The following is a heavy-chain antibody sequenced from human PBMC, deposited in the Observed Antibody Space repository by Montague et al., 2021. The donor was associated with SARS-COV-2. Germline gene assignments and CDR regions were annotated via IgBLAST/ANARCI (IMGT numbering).Heavy chain of an antibody. CDR3: AHQYYDYVWGSYRPDYFDY. CDR2: IFWDDEK. V-gene: IGHV2-5*02. Sequence: PALVKPTKTLTLTCSFSGFSPSTGGVGVDWIRQSPGKGLEWLGVIFWDDEKRYNPTLKTRLTISKGTSQNQVVITLTDMGPADTATYFCAHQYYDYVWGSYRPDYFDYWGQGTLVTVSS. J-gene: IGHJ4*02. D-gene: IGHD3-16*02. CDR1: GFSPSTGGVG.